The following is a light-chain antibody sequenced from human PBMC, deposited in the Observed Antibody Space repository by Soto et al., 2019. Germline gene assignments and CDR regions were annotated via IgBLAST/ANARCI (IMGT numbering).Light chain of an antibody. V-gene: IGLV2-14*03. CDR3: SSYTITSVV. CDR2: DVI. J-gene: IGLJ2*01. Sequence: QSALTQPASVSGSPGQSITISCTGTSSDIGSYNYVSWYQQHPGKAPKLIIYDVINRPSGVSSRFSGSKSGNTASLTISGLQAEDEADYYCSSYTITSVVFGGGTKLTVL. CDR1: SSDIGSYNY.